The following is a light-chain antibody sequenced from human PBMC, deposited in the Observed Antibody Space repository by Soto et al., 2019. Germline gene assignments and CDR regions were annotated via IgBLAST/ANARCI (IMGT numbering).Light chain of an antibody. J-gene: IGKJ1*01. V-gene: IGKV4-1*01. CDR3: QQYYGTPT. CDR1: QSVGSN. CDR2: WAS. Sequence: VLSQSPGTLYLSAGERVTLSCRARQSVGSNLAWYRQKPGQPPKLIISWASSRESGVPDRFSGGGSGTDFTLTSNSLQAEDVAVHYWQQYYGTPTFGQGTKVDIK.